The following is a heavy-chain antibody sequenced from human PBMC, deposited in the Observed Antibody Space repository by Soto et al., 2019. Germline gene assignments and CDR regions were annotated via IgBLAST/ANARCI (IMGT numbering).Heavy chain of an antibody. V-gene: IGHV3-30*18. CDR3: AKDGMRARDYYYFYGMDV. CDR1: GFTFSSYG. Sequence: ESGGGVVQPGRSLRLSCAASGFTFSSYGMHWVRQAPGKGLEWVAVISYDGSNKYYADSVKGRFTISRDNSKNTLYLQMNSLRAEDTAVYYCAKDGMRARDYYYFYGMDVWGQGTTVTVSS. J-gene: IGHJ6*02. D-gene: IGHD1-26*01. CDR2: ISYDGSNK.